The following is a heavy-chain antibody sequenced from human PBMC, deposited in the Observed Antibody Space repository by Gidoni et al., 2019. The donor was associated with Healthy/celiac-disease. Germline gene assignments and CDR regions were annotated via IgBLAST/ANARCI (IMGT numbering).Heavy chain of an antibody. CDR3: AREDSSSWEYYFDY. V-gene: IGHV3-30-3*01. CDR1: GVPFSSYA. D-gene: IGHD6-13*01. Sequence: QVQLVESGGGVVQPGRSLRLSCAASGVPFSSYAMHWVRQAPGKGLEWVAVISYDGSNKYYADSVKGRFTISRDNSKNTLYLQMNSLRAEDTAVYYCAREDSSSWEYYFDYWGQGTLVTVSS. CDR2: ISYDGSNK. J-gene: IGHJ4*02.